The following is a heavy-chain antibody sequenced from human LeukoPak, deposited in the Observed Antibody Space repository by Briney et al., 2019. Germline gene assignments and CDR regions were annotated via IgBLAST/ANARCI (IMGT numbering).Heavy chain of an antibody. CDR2: ISTSSNYI. V-gene: IGHV3-21*01. Sequence: GGSLRLSCAASGFTFSSYSMNWVRQAPGKGLEWVSSISTSSNYIYYADSVKGRFTISRDNAKNSLYLQMNSLRAEDTAVYYCARDRSGSYSDAFDIWGQGTMVTVSS. J-gene: IGHJ3*02. CDR3: ARDRSGSYSDAFDI. CDR1: GFTFSSYS. D-gene: IGHD1-26*01.